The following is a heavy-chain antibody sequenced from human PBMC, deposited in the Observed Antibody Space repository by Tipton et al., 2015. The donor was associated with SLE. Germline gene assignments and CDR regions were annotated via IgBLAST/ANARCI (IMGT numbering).Heavy chain of an antibody. D-gene: IGHD3-16*01. CDR3: TRSGLEYVWGPD. J-gene: IGHJ4*02. V-gene: IGHV4-61*05. CDR1: GGSISTRSYY. Sequence: TLSLTCTVSGGSISTRSYYWGWIRQPPGKGLELIGFVDNSGSAGYTPSLKSRVTISSDTSKNQLSLKLSSVTAADTAVYYCTRSGLEYVWGPDWGQGTLVTVSS. CDR2: VDNSGSA.